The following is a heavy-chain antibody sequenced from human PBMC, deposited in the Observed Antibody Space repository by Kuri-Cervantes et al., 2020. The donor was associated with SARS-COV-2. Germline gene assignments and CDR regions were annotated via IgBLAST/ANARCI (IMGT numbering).Heavy chain of an antibody. J-gene: IGHJ4*02. CDR3: ANGLIWGLDY. V-gene: IGHV3-66*02. D-gene: IGHD7-27*01. Sequence: GESLKISCAASGFTSSDYAMNWVRQAPGKGLEWVSVIYSGGSTYYADSVKGRFTISRDNSKNTLYLQMNSLRAEDTAVYYCANGLIWGLDYWGQGTLVTVSS. CDR1: GFTSSDYA. CDR2: IYSGGST.